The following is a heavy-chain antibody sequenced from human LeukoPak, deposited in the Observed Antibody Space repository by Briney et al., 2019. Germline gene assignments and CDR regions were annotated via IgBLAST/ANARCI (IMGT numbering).Heavy chain of an antibody. CDR1: GSTFSNYA. CDR2: ISYDGSNK. CDR3: ARGSPSLGQLWSELDY. D-gene: IGHD5-18*01. V-gene: IGHV3-30-3*01. J-gene: IGHJ4*02. Sequence: GGSLRLSCAASGSTFSNYAMRWVRHAPGKWLEWVAVISYDGSNKYYADSVKGRFTISRDNSKNTLYLQMNSLRAEDTAVYYCARGSPSLGQLWSELDYWGQGTLVTVSS.